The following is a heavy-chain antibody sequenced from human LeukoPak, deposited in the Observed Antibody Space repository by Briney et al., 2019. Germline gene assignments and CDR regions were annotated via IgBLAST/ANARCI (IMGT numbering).Heavy chain of an antibody. D-gene: IGHD6-13*01. J-gene: IGHJ3*02. CDR1: VYTFTSYD. CDR3: ARGGSWHRENAFDI. V-gene: IGHV1-8*02. Sequence: ASVKLSFKASVYTFTSYDINWVRQATGQGPEWMGWMNPNSGNTGYAQKFQGRVTMTRNTSISTAYMELSTLRSEDTAVYYCARGGSWHRENAFDIWGQGTMVTVSS. CDR2: MNPNSGNT.